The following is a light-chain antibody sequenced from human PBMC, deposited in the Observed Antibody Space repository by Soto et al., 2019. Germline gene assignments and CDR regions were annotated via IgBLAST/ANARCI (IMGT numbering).Light chain of an antibody. CDR2: AAS. J-gene: IGKJ4*01. CDR3: LQDYNYPLT. V-gene: IGKV1-6*02. CDR1: LGIRND. Sequence: AIQLTQSPSSLSASIGDRVTITCRASLGIRNDLGWYQEKPGEAPRLLIYAASTLQSGVPSRFSGSGSGTEFTLTISNLQLEDFGTYYCLQDYNYPLTFGGGTRLGI.